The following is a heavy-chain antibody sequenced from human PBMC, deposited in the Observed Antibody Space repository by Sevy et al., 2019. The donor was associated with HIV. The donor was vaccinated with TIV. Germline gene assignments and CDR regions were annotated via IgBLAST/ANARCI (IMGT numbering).Heavy chain of an antibody. J-gene: IGHJ4*02. D-gene: IGHD2-21*02. CDR1: GFSLSTSGVG. V-gene: IGHV2-5*02. CDR2: IYWDDGK. CDR3: AHSIDFTVVTPVGFDY. Sequence: SGPTLVNPTQTLTLTCTFSGFSLSTSGVGVGWIRQPPGKALEWLALIYWDDGKRYSPSLKSRLTITKDTSKNQVVLTITDMDPVDTATYYCAHSIDFTVVTPVGFDYWGQGTLVTVSS.